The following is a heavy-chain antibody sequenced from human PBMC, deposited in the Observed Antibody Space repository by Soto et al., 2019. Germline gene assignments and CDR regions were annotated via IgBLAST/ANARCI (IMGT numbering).Heavy chain of an antibody. J-gene: IGHJ4*02. D-gene: IGHD2-21*02. V-gene: IGHV4-39*06. Sequence: PSETLSLTCTVSGASISVHSYYWTWIRQPPGKGLEWIGSSYYSGTTYFNPSLKSRATISVDTSKNQFPLRLTSVTAADTAVYYCARVFPSYCGGDCSYFDSWGQGTLVTVSS. CDR2: SYYSGTT. CDR1: GASISVHSYY. CDR3: ARVFPSYCGGDCSYFDS.